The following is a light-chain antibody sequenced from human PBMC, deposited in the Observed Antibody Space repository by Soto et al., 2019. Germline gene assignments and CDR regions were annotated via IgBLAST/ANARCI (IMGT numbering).Light chain of an antibody. CDR2: WAS. CDR1: QSVLYSSNNKKD. V-gene: IGKV4-1*01. CDR3: QQYYSTPYT. Sequence: DIVMTQSPDYLAVSLGERATINCKSSQSVLYSSNNKKDLAWYQQKPGQPPKLLIYWASTRESGVPDRFSGSGSGTDFTLTISSLQAEDVAVYYCQQYYSTPYTFGQGTKLEIK. J-gene: IGKJ2*01.